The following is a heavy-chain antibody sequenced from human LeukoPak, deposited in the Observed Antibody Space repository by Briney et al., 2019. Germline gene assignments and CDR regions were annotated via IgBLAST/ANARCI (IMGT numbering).Heavy chain of an antibody. V-gene: IGHV3-48*02. CDR3: ARQFSGWTTY. CDR1: RFTFSNYY. CDR2: ISPSSSAI. D-gene: IGHD6-19*01. Sequence: GGSLRLSCAASRFTFSNYYMNWVRQAPGKGLEWVSSISPSSSAIYYADSVKGRFTISRDNAENSVYLQMNSLRDEDTAVYYCARQFSGWTTYWGQGTLVTVSS. J-gene: IGHJ4*02.